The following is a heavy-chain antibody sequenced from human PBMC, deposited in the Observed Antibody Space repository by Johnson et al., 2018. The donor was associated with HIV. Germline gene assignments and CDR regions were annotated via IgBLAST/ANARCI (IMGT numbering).Heavy chain of an antibody. J-gene: IGHJ3*01. CDR3: ARGFVRSRMILVADAFDR. V-gene: IGHV3-30*04. D-gene: IGHD3-22*01. Sequence: QVQLVESGGGVVQPGRSLRLSCAASGFTFSSYAMHWVRQAPGKGLEWVAVISYDGSDKYYADSVKGRFTISRDNSKNTLYLQMNSLRVEDTALYYCARGFVRSRMILVADAFDRWGQGTMVTVSS. CDR1: GFTFSSYA. CDR2: ISYDGSDK.